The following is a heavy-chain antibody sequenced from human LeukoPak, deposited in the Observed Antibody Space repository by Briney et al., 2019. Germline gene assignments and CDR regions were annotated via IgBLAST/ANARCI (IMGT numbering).Heavy chain of an antibody. CDR3: ARVLVDYYYYGMDV. J-gene: IGHJ6*02. D-gene: IGHD1-26*01. V-gene: IGHV3-30-3*01. CDR2: MSYDGSNK. Sequence: PGGSLRLSCAASGFTFSSYAMHWVRQAPGKGLEWVAVMSYDGSNKYYADSVKGRFTISRDNSKNTLYLQMNSLRAEDTAVYYCARVLVDYYYYGMDVWGQGTTVTVSS. CDR1: GFTFSSYA.